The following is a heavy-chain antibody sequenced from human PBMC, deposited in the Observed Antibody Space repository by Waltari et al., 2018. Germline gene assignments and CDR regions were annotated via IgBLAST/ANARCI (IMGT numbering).Heavy chain of an antibody. Sequence: EVQLLESGGGLVQPGGSLRLSCAASGFTFNTYAMSWVRQAPGKGLDGVLANSGGGGSTDYADAVKGRFTVSRDNYNNPLYLQMSSLRAEDTAVYFCAKGGWGSWSHSPYYYDMEVWGQGTTVTVAS. J-gene: IGHJ6*02. V-gene: IGHV3-23*01. D-gene: IGHD6-13*01. CDR2: NSGGGGST. CDR1: GFTFNTYA. CDR3: AKGGWGSWSHSPYYYDMEV.